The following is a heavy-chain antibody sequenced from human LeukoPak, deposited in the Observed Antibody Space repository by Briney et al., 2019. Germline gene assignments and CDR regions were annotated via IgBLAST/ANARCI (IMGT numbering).Heavy chain of an antibody. D-gene: IGHD5-18*01. CDR3: ARHGYTASHFFLDY. CDR2: IYTTGRA. Sequence: SETLSLSCGVSTGSINSYYWGWVRQPPGRGLQWVGRIYTTGRADYDPSLQSRVAMSIDTSRKQFSLNLKSVTAADNSTYFCARHGYTASHFFLDYWSQGAPVTVSS. J-gene: IGHJ4*02. V-gene: IGHV4-59*10. CDR1: TGSINSYY.